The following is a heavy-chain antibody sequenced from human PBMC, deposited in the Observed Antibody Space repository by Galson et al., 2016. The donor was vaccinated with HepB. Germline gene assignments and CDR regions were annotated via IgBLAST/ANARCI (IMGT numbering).Heavy chain of an antibody. Sequence: LRLSCAVSGLSFSDYYMGWIRQAPGKGLEWVSYISGSSTYTNHGDSMKGRFTISRDNAKNSVSLQMNSLRAEDTAVYYCATSGNYFLSPFDYWGQGALVTVSS. D-gene: IGHD3-22*01. CDR3: ATSGNYFLSPFDY. CDR1: GLSFSDYY. V-gene: IGHV3-11*03. J-gene: IGHJ4*02. CDR2: ISGSSTYT.